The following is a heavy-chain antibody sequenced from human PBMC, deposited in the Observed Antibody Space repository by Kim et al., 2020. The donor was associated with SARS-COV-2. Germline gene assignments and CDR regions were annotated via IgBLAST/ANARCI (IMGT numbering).Heavy chain of an antibody. J-gene: IGHJ4*02. D-gene: IGHD6-6*01. V-gene: IGHV1-2*06. CDR3: ARDLTFSSSSGVDY. Sequence: ASVKVSCKASGYTFTGYFMHWVRQAPGQGLEWMGRIDPNRGGTNYALRFQGRVTMTRDTSISTAYMELSRLRSDDTAIYYCARDLTFSSSSGVDYWGQGT. CDR2: IDPNRGGT. CDR1: GYTFTGYF.